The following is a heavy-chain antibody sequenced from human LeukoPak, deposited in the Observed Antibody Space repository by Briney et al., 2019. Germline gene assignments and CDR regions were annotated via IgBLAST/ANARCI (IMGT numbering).Heavy chain of an antibody. CDR2: ISYDGSNK. CDR3: ARKGGYRYGS. CDR1: GFTFSSYP. V-gene: IGHV3-30*04. J-gene: IGHJ5*02. D-gene: IGHD5-18*01. Sequence: GRSLRLSCSASGFTFSSYPMHWVRQAPGKGLEWVAVISYDGSNKYYADSVKGRFTISRDNSKNTLSLQMESLRPDDTAVYYCARKGGYRYGSWGRGTLVTVSS.